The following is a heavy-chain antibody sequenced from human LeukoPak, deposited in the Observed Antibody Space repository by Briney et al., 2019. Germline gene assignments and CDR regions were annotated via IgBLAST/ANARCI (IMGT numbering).Heavy chain of an antibody. Sequence: NPSGTLSLTCIVSGDSISGYFWTWIRQPPGKELERIGFISNSDSTSYKTGSTSYNPSLKSRVSVSADTARNRLSLRLTSVTAADTAVYYCARGQLSSGWYGLFDYWGQGTLVTVSS. D-gene: IGHD6-19*01. CDR1: GDSISGYF. CDR3: ARGQLSSGWYGLFDY. V-gene: IGHV4-59*01. J-gene: IGHJ4*02. CDR2: ISNSDSTSYKTGST.